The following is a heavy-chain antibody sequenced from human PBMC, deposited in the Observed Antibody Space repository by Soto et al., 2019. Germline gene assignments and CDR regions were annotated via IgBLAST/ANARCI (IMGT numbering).Heavy chain of an antibody. J-gene: IGHJ4*02. D-gene: IGHD2-15*01. CDR3: AKRKLYCSGGSCSETPFDY. CDR1: GFTFSSYN. Sequence: PGGSLRLSCAASGFTFSSYNMNWVRQAPGKGLEWVSYISGSSSTIYYADSVKGRFTISRDNSKNTLYLQMNSLRAEDTAVYYCAKRKLYCSGGSCSETPFDYWGQGTLVTVSS. CDR2: ISGSSSTI. V-gene: IGHV3-48*01.